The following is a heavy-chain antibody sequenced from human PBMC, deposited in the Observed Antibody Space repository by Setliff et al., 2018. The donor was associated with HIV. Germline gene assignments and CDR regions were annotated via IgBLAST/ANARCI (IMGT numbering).Heavy chain of an antibody. V-gene: IGHV4-34*01. CDR2: INHSGST. CDR3: ARHHPGGIAAAGLDY. CDR1: GGSFSGYY. J-gene: IGHJ4*02. D-gene: IGHD6-13*01. Sequence: PSETLSLTCAVYGGSFSGYYWSWIRQPPGKGLEWIGEINHSGSTNYNPSLKSRVTISVDTSKNQFSLKLSSVTATDTAVYYCARHHPGGIAAAGLDYWGQGTLVTVSS.